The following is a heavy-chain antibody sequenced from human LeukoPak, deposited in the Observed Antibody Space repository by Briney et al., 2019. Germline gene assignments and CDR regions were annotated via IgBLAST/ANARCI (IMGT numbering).Heavy chain of an antibody. CDR1: GFTFSTYS. Sequence: GGSLRLSCAASGFTFSTYSMNWVRQAPGKGLDWVSYISSSGTTMYYADSVKGRFTISRDNAKNSLYLQMNSLRDEDTAVYYCAVEGYCSGGSCYTNWCDPWGQGTLVTVSS. V-gene: IGHV3-48*02. CDR3: AVEGYCSGGSCYTNWCDP. J-gene: IGHJ5*02. CDR2: ISSSGTTM. D-gene: IGHD2-15*01.